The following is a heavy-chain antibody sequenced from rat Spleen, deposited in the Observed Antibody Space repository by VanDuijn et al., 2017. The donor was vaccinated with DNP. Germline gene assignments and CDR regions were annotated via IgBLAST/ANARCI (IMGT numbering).Heavy chain of an antibody. J-gene: IGHJ2*01. CDR3: ARDQRLQWDYFDY. Sequence: EVQLVESGGGLVQPGRSLKLSCVASGFTFNNYWMTWIRQVPGKGLEWVASITSSGGSTYYPDSVKGRFTISRDDAKNTLCLQMNSLRSEDTATYYCARDQRLQWDYFDYWGQGVMVTVSS. D-gene: IGHD1-1*01. V-gene: IGHV5-31*01. CDR2: ITSSGGST. CDR1: GFTFNNYW.